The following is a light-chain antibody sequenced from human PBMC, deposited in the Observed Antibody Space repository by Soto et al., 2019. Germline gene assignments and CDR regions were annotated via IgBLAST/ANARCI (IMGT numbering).Light chain of an antibody. CDR3: SSCTSSNTHVV. CDR1: SSDIGGCNY. Sequence: QSALTQPASVSGSPGQSITISCTGTSSDIGGCNYVSWYQQHPGKAPKLMIYDVTNRPSGVSNRFSGSKSGNTASLTISGLQAEDEADYYCSSCTSSNTHVVFGGGTMLTVL. V-gene: IGLV2-14*01. CDR2: DVT. J-gene: IGLJ2*01.